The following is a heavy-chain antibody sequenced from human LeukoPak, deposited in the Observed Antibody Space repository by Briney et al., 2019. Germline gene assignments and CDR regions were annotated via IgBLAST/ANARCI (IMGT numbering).Heavy chain of an antibody. V-gene: IGHV4-59*01. Sequence: SETLSLTCTVSGGSISRYYWSWIRQPPGKGLEWIGYISYSGSTNYNPSLKSRVTISVGTSKNQFSLELSSVTAADTAVYYCARMGVVGNPFDYWGQGTLVTVSS. CDR2: ISYSGST. J-gene: IGHJ4*02. CDR1: GGSISRYY. D-gene: IGHD4-23*01. CDR3: ARMGVVGNPFDY.